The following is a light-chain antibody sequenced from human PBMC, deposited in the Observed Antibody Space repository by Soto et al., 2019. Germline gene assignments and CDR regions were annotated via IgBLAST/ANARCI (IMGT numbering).Light chain of an antibody. J-gene: IGKJ2*01. V-gene: IGKV1-9*01. CDR3: PQLKSYPHT. Sequence: IQLTQSPSSLSASVGDRVTITCRASQDITNFLAWYQQKPGKAPKVLVFATSNLQGGVPTRFSGSGSGTEYTLTISSLQPEDSATYDWPQLKSYPHTFGQGTNLLLK. CDR2: ATS. CDR1: QDITNF.